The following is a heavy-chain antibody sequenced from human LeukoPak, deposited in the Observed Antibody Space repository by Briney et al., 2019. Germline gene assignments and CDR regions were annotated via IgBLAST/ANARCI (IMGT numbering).Heavy chain of an antibody. V-gene: IGHV1-69*04. CDR3: ASERGATQYFDY. Sequence: ASVKVSCKASGGTFSSYVITWVRQAPGQGLEWMGRIIPMLDIQNYAQKFQGRVTITADKSTSTAYMELSNLRSEDTAVYYCASERGATQYFDYWGQGTLVTVSS. CDR1: GGTFSSYV. CDR2: IIPMLDIQ. D-gene: IGHD3-10*01. J-gene: IGHJ4*02.